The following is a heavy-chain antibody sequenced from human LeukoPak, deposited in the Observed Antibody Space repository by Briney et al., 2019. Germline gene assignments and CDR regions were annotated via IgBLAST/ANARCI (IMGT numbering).Heavy chain of an antibody. D-gene: IGHD3/OR15-3a*01. CDR1: GFTFSSYE. V-gene: IGHV3-48*03. CDR2: ISSSGSTI. Sequence: GGSLRLSCAASGFTFSSYEMNWVRQAPGKGLEWVSYISSSGSTIYYADSVKGRFTISRDNAKNSLYLQMNSLRAEDTAVYYCARVGRNDAFDIWGQGIMVTVSS. CDR3: ARVGRNDAFDI. J-gene: IGHJ3*02.